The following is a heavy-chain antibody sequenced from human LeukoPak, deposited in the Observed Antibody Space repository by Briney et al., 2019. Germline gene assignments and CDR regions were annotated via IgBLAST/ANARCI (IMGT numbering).Heavy chain of an antibody. CDR1: GYTFTSYG. J-gene: IGHJ3*02. V-gene: IGHV1-18*01. Sequence: ASVKVSCTASGYTFTSYGIIWVRQAPGQGLEWMGWISAYNGDTNYPQKLQGRVTMTTDTSTSTAYMELRSLRSDDTAVYYCARDRVGIAVAGTPWGAFDIWGQGTTVTVS. CDR2: ISAYNGDT. CDR3: ARDRVGIAVAGTPWGAFDI. D-gene: IGHD6-19*01.